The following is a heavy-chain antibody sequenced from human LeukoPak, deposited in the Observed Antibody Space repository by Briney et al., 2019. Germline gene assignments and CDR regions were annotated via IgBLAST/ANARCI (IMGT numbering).Heavy chain of an antibody. CDR1: GYTFTSYY. J-gene: IGHJ3*02. CDR3: AREDGCSSTSCYEAFDI. Sequence: ASVKVSRKASGYTFTSYYMHWVRQAPGQGLEWMGIINPSGGSTSYAQKFQGRVTMTRDTSTSTVYMELSSLRSEDTAVYYCAREDGCSSTSCYEAFDIWGQGTMVTVSS. V-gene: IGHV1-46*01. CDR2: INPSGGST. D-gene: IGHD2-2*01.